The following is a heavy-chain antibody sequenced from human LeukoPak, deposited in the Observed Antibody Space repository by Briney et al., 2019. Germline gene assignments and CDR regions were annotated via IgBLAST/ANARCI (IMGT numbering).Heavy chain of an antibody. CDR1: GFTFSSYW. CDR2: INSDGSST. Sequence: QPGGSLRLSCAASGFTFSSYWMHWVRQAPGKGLVWVSRINSDGSSTSYADSVKGRFTISRDNAKNTLYLQMNSLRAEDTAVYYCARGGSKMVRGVTDAFDIWGQGTMVTVSS. D-gene: IGHD3-10*01. J-gene: IGHJ3*02. CDR3: ARGGSKMVRGVTDAFDI. V-gene: IGHV3-74*01.